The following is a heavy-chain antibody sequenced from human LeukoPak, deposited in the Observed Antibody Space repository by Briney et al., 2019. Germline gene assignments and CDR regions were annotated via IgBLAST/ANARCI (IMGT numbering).Heavy chain of an antibody. V-gene: IGHV3-53*04. CDR2: IYSGGST. CDR3: ARMGHYDILTGYYKAFDI. D-gene: IGHD3-9*01. Sequence: PGGSLRLSCAASGFTVSSNYMSWVRQAPGKGLEWVSVIYSGGSTYYADSVKGRFTISRHNYKNTLYLQMNSLRAEDTAVYYCARMGHYDILTGYYKAFDIWGQGTMVTVSS. J-gene: IGHJ3*02. CDR1: GFTVSSNY.